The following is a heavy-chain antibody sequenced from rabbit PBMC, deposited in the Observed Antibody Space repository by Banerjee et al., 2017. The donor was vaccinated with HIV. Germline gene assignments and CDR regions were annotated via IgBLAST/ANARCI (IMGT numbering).Heavy chain of an antibody. CDR1: GFSFSSSYY. J-gene: IGHJ3*01. CDR2: IYTGSGST. CDR3: ATELTANDAL. D-gene: IGHD3-3*01. V-gene: IGHV1S40*01. Sequence: QSLEESGGDLVKPGASLTLTCTASGFSFSSSYYMCWVRQAPGKGLEWIAGIYTGSGSTYYASWAKGRFTISKTSSTTVTLQMTSLTAADTATYFCATELTANDALWGQGTLVTVS.